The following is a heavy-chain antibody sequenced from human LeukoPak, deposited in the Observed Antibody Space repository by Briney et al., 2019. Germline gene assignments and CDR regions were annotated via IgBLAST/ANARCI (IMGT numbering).Heavy chain of an antibody. CDR1: GGTFSSYA. J-gene: IGHJ4*02. CDR3: ARDIPPRIAAAATGDY. V-gene: IGHV1-69*04. Sequence: SVKVSCKASGGTFSSYAISWVRQAPGQGLEWMGRIIPILGIANYAQKFQGRVTITADKSTGTAYMELSSLRSEDTAVYYCARDIPPRIAAAATGDYWGQGTLVTVSS. CDR2: IIPILGIA. D-gene: IGHD6-13*01.